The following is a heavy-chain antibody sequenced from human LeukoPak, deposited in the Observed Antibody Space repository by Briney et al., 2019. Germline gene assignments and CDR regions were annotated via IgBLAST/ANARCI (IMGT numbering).Heavy chain of an antibody. D-gene: IGHD3-3*01. CDR1: GFTFSSYW. J-gene: IGHJ5*02. CDR2: IKQDGSEK. V-gene: IGHV3-7*01. Sequence: GGSLRLSCAASGFTFSSYWMSWVRQAPGKGLEWVANIKQDGSEKYYVDSVKGRFTISRDNAKSSLYLQMNSLRAEDTAVYYCARALLYDFWSGDDSFDPWGQGTLVTVSS. CDR3: ARALLYDFWSGDDSFDP.